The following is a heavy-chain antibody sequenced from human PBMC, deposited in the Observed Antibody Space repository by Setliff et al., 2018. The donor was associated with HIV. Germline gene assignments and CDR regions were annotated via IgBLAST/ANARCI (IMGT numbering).Heavy chain of an antibody. CDR3: AKCGGTCWHNFFGP. CDR1: GFTFSDYG. D-gene: IGHD2-15*01. J-gene: IGHJ5*02. Sequence: PGGSLRLSCAASGFTFSDYGMHWVRQAPGKGLEWVAFIYYDANNQYYLESVKGRFTISRDNAKNLLYLQMNSLRAEDTAVYYCAKCGGTCWHNFFGPWGQGTLVTVSS. CDR2: IYYDANNQ. V-gene: IGHV3-33*03.